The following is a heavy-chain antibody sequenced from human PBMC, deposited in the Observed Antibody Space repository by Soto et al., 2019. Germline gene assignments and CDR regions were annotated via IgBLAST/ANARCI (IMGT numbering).Heavy chain of an antibody. CDR2: IYYSGST. Sequence: SETLSLTCTVSGGSISSYYWSWIRQPPGKGLEWIGSIYYSGSTYYNPSLKSRVTISVDTSKNQFSLKLSSVTAADTAVYYCARHKYNSSGPSAYWGQGTLVTVSS. J-gene: IGHJ4*02. V-gene: IGHV4-39*01. CDR1: GGSISSYY. D-gene: IGHD3-22*01. CDR3: ARHKYNSSGPSAY.